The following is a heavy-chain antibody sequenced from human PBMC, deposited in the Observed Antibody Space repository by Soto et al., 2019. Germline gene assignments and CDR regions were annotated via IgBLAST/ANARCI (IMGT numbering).Heavy chain of an antibody. CDR2: ISAYNGNT. D-gene: IGHD6-13*01. CDR3: ARWRRAACWMIYFDY. CDR1: GYTFTSYG. V-gene: IGHV1-18*01. Sequence: ASVKVSCKASGYTFTSYGISWVRQAPGQGLEWMGWISAYNGNTNYAQKLQGRVTMTTDTSTSTAYMELRSLRSDDTAVYYCARWRRAACWMIYFDYWGPGTLVTVSS. J-gene: IGHJ4*02.